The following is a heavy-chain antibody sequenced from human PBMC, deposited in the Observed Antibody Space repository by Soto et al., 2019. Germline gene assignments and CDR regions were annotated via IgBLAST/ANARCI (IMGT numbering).Heavy chain of an antibody. CDR1: GFTFSSYS. D-gene: IGHD3-16*02. Sequence: GGSLRLSCAASGFTFSSYSMNWVRQAPGKGLEWVSSISSSSSYIYYADSVKGRFTISRDNAKNSLYLQMNSLRAEDTAVYYCARQGGEYDYIWGSYRYFDYYYYMDVWGKGTTVTVSS. J-gene: IGHJ6*03. CDR3: ARQGGEYDYIWGSYRYFDYYYYMDV. V-gene: IGHV3-21*01. CDR2: ISSSSSYI.